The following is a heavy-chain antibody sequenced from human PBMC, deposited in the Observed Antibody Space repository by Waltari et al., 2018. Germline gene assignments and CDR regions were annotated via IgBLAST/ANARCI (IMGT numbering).Heavy chain of an antibody. CDR3: AREPHYYDSPYFDY. D-gene: IGHD3-22*01. J-gene: IGHJ4*02. CDR2: IWYDGSKE. CDR1: GFTFRRPC. V-gene: IGHV3-33*01. Sequence: VQLVESGGGDVQPGRSLSPFCDGSGFTFRRPCFHWVREGPNKGLEWVASIWYDGSKEYYADSVKGRFTISRDNSKNTLYLQMNSLRVEDTAMYYCAREPHYYDSPYFDYWGQGTLVTVSS.